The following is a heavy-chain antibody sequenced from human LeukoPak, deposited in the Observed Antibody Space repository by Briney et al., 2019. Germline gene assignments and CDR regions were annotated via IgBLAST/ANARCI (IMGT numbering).Heavy chain of an antibody. J-gene: IGHJ4*02. D-gene: IGHD2-2*01. Sequence: SESLSLAFTVSGGSISSYYWSSTRQPPGKGLEWIGYIYYSGRTNYNPSLKSRVTISVDPPKNQFSLKLSSVTAADTAVYYCARNRPHRVPAAIDYWGQGTLVTVSS. CDR3: ARNRPHRVPAAIDY. V-gene: IGHV4-59*01. CDR2: IYYSGRT. CDR1: GGSISSYY.